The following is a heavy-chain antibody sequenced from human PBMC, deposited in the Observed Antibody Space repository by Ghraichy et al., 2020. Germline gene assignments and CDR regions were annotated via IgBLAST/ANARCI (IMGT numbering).Heavy chain of an antibody. Sequence: EKVANIKEDGSEKHYVDSVKGRFTISRDNAKNSLFLQMISLRAEDTAVYYCASGYGSKDYWGQGSLVT. J-gene: IGHJ4*02. D-gene: IGHD3-10*01. CDR3: ASGYGSKDY. CDR2: IKEDGSEK. V-gene: IGHV3-7*03.